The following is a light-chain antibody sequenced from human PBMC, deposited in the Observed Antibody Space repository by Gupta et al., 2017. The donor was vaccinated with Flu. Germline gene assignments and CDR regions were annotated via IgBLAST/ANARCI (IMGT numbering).Light chain of an antibody. V-gene: IGKV3-20*01. CDR2: GAS. J-gene: IGKJ1*01. CDR3: QHYRSSPWT. Sequence: ELVLTPSPAPLSLSPGERATLSCRASQNISSRYLAWYRQRPGQAPRLLIYGASSRATGIPDRFSGSGSGTDFTLTLSRLEPEDFAVYDCQHYRSSPWTFGRGTRVEIK. CDR1: QNISSRY.